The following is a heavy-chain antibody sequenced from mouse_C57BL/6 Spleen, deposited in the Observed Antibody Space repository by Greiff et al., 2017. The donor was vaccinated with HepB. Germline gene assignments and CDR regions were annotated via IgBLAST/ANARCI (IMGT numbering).Heavy chain of an antibody. CDR3: ARQGYYDYDGRGRFDY. CDR2: ISGGGGNT. D-gene: IGHD2-4*01. Sequence: EVKLQESGGGLVKPGGSLKLSCAASGFTFSSYTMSWVRQTPEKRLEWVATISGGGGNTYYPDSVKGRFTISRDNAKNTLYLQMSSLRSEDTALYYCARQGYYDYDGRGRFDYWGQGTTLTVSS. CDR1: GFTFSSYT. J-gene: IGHJ2*01. V-gene: IGHV5-9*01.